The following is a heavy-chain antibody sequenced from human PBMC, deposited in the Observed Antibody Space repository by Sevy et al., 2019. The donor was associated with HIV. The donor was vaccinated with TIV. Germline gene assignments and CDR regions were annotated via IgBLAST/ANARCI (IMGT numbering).Heavy chain of an antibody. Sequence: GESLKISCVASGFTYSMNWVRQAPGKGLEWVSYISDSSATIHYADSVKGRFTISRDNAKSSLYLQMNTLRAEDTAVYYCASQRGGYERLYYFDSWGQGTLVTVSS. V-gene: IGHV3-48*01. J-gene: IGHJ4*02. CDR1: GFTYS. CDR3: ASQRGGYERLYYFDS. CDR2: ISDSSATI. D-gene: IGHD5-12*01.